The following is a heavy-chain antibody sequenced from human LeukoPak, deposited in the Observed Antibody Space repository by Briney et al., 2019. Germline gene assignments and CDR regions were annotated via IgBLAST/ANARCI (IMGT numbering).Heavy chain of an antibody. CDR2: ISYDGSNK. CDR3: ARDQKAAGSGWSLAFDY. V-gene: IGHV3-30-3*01. D-gene: IGHD6-19*01. J-gene: IGHJ4*02. CDR1: GFTFSSYA. Sequence: PGGSLRLSCAASGFTFSSYAMHGGRQAPGKGLEWVAVISYDGSNKYYADSVKGRFTISRDNSKNTLYLQMNSLRAEDTAVYYCARDQKAAGSGWSLAFDYWGQGTLVTVSS.